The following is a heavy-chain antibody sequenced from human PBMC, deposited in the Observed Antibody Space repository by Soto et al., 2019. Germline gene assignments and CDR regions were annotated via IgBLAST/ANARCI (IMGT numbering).Heavy chain of an antibody. V-gene: IGHV1-69*01. J-gene: IGHJ4*02. CDR1: GGTFSSYA. CDR2: LIPIFGTA. D-gene: IGHD5-18*01. Sequence: QVQLVQSGAEVKKPGSSVKVSCKASGGTFSSYAISWVRQAPGQGREWMGGLIPIFGTAYYAQKFQGRVTITADESTSTAYMELSSLRSEDTAVYYCARLPKGDEYSYCFDYWGQGTLVTVSS. CDR3: ARLPKGDEYSYCFDY.